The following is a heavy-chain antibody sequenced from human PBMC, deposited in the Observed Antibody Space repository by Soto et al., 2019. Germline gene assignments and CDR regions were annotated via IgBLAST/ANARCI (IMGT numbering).Heavy chain of an antibody. Sequence: PGESLKISCKGSGYNFGNYWTGWVRQMPGKGLEWMGIIYPGDSDAKYSPSFQGQVTISVDKATSTAYLQWSSLKASDTAMYYCTRRGFHDYWGQGTLVTVSS. CDR1: GYNFGNYW. CDR3: TRRGFHDY. D-gene: IGHD5-12*01. J-gene: IGHJ4*02. V-gene: IGHV5-51*01. CDR2: IYPGDSDA.